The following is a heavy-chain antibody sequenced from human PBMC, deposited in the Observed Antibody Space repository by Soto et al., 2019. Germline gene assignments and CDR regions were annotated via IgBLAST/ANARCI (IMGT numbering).Heavy chain of an antibody. V-gene: IGHV3-9*01. CDR2: ISWNSGSI. CDR1: GFTFDDYA. CDR3: AKGIRVVVPAAIDAFDI. D-gene: IGHD2-2*01. Sequence: PGGSLRLSCAASGFTFDDYAMHWVRQAPGKGLEWVSGISWNSGSIGYADSVKGRFTISRDNAKNSLYLQMNSLRAEDTALYYCAKGIRVVVPAAIDAFDIWGQGTMVTVSS. J-gene: IGHJ3*02.